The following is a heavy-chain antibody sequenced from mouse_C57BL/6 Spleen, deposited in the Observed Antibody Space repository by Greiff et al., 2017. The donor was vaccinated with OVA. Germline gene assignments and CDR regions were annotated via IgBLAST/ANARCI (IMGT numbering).Heavy chain of an antibody. CDR1: GYSITSGYY. Sequence: EVHLVESGPGLVKPSQSLSLTCSVTGYSITSGYYWNWIRQFPGNKLEWMGYISYDGSNNYNPSLKNRISITRDTSKNQFFLKLNSVTTEDTATYYCASGGYDGFFDYWGQGTTLTVSS. V-gene: IGHV3-6*01. CDR2: ISYDGSN. J-gene: IGHJ2*01. CDR3: ASGGYDGFFDY. D-gene: IGHD2-2*01.